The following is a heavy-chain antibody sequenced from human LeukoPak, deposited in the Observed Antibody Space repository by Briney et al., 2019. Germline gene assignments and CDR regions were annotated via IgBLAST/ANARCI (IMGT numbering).Heavy chain of an antibody. CDR3: ARELREHGVFDI. Sequence: GGSLRLSCAASGFTFSSYAMSWVRQAPGKGLEWVSTISGSGSTYYADSVKGRFTISRDNSKNTVYLQMNSLRVEDTAVYYCARELREHGVFDIWGQGIMVTVSS. V-gene: IGHV3-23*01. D-gene: IGHD1-26*01. CDR2: ISGSGST. J-gene: IGHJ3*02. CDR1: GFTFSSYA.